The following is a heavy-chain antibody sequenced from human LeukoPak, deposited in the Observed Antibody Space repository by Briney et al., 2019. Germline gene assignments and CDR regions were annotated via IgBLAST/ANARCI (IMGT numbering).Heavy chain of an antibody. CDR2: ISSSSYI. J-gene: IGHJ4*02. CDR1: GFTFSSYS. D-gene: IGHD4-17*01. V-gene: IGHV3-21*01. Sequence: GSLRLSCAASGFTFSSYSMNWVRQAPGKGLEWVSSISSSSYIYYADSVKGRFTISRDNAKNSLYLQMNSLRAEDTAVYYCARDQVNDYGDDTEFDYWGQGSLVTVS. CDR3: ARDQVNDYGDDTEFDY.